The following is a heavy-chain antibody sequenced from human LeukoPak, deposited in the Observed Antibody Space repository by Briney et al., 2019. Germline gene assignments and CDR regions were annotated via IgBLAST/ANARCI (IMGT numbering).Heavy chain of an antibody. V-gene: IGHV4-34*01. J-gene: IGHJ6*03. CDR2: INHSAST. Sequence: PSETLSLTCAVYGGSFIGYYWSWIRQPPGKGLEWIGEINHSASTNYNPSLKSRVTISVDTSKNQFSLRLTSMTAADTAVYYCARGTSGWPYYMDVWGKGTTVTVSS. CDR1: GGSFIGYY. CDR3: ARGTSGWPYYMDV. D-gene: IGHD6-19*01.